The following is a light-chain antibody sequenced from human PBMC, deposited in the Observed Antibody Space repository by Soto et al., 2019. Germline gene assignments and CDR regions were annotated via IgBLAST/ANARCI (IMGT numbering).Light chain of an antibody. CDR1: QSVSSN. Sequence: EVLMTQSPATLSVSLGDRATLSCRASQSVSSNLAWYQQKPGQAPRLLIYGASTWATGIPARFSGSGSGTEFTLTISSLQSEDFAVYSCQQYNNWPLTFGGGTKVDIK. CDR2: GAS. V-gene: IGKV3-15*01. J-gene: IGKJ4*01. CDR3: QQYNNWPLT.